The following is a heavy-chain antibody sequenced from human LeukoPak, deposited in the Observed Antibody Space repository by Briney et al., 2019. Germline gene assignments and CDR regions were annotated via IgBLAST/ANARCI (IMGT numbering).Heavy chain of an antibody. CDR2: TYYRSKWYN. CDR1: GDSVSSNSAA. J-gene: IGHJ5*02. D-gene: IGHD6-13*01. V-gene: IGHV6-1*01. CDR3: ARGRGLGIAAAALNWFDP. Sequence: SQTLSLTCAISGDSVSSNSAAWNWIRQSPSRGLEWLGRTYYRSKWYNDYAVSVKSRITINPDTSKNQFSLQLNSVTPEDTAVYYCARGRGLGIAAAALNWFDPWGQGTLVTVSS.